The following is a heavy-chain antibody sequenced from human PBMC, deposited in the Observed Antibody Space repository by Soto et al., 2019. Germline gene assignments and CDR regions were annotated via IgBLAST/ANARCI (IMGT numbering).Heavy chain of an antibody. Sequence: PSETLSLTCTVSGGSISSSSYYWGWIRQPPGKGLEWIGSIYYSGSTYYNPSLKSRVTISVDTSKNQFSLKLSSVTAADTAVYYCAGPYYGSGSYYYYYYGMDVWGQGTTVTV. CDR3: AGPYYGSGSYYYYYYGMDV. D-gene: IGHD3-10*01. V-gene: IGHV4-39*01. CDR1: GGSISSSSYY. J-gene: IGHJ6*02. CDR2: IYYSGST.